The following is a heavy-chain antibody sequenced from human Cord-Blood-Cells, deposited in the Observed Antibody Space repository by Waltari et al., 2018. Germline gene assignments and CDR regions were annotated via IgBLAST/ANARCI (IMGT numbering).Heavy chain of an antibody. V-gene: IGHV3-73*02. J-gene: IGHJ3*02. D-gene: IGHD3-10*01. Sequence: EVQLVESGGGLVQPGGSLKLSCAASGFTFSGSAMHWVRQASGKGLEWVGRIRSKANRYATADAASVKGRFTISRDDSKNTAYLQMNSLKTEDTAVYYCTRHDGESIPFDIWGQGTMVTVSS. CDR1: GFTFSGSA. CDR3: TRHDGESIPFDI. CDR2: IRSKANRYAT.